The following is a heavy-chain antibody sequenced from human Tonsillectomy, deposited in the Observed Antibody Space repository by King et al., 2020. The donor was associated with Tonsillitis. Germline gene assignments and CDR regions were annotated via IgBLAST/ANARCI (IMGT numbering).Heavy chain of an antibody. CDR2: INPSGGSI. CDR3: AREPVTPDAFDI. V-gene: IGHV1-46*03. CDR1: GYTFTSYY. D-gene: IGHD4-17*01. J-gene: IGHJ3*02. Sequence: VQLVQSGAEVKKPGASVKVSCKASGYTFTSYYMHWVRQAPGQGLEWMGIINPSGGSIKYAQNFQGRVTMTRDTSTSTVYMELSSLRSEDTAVYFCAREPVTPDAFDIWGPGTMVTVSS.